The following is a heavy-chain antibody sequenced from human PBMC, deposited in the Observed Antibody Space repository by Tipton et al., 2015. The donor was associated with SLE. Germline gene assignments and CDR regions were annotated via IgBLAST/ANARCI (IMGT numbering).Heavy chain of an antibody. CDR2: IYYSGST. J-gene: IGHJ4*02. D-gene: IGHD6-6*01. CDR1: GGSISRYY. Sequence: TLSLTCTVSGGSISRYYWSWIRQPPGKGLEWIGYIYYSGSTNYNPSLKSRVTISVDTSKNQFSLKLSSVTAADTAVYYCARGRGSSSSGHYWGQRTLVTVSS. V-gene: IGHV4-59*01. CDR3: ARGRGSSSSGHY.